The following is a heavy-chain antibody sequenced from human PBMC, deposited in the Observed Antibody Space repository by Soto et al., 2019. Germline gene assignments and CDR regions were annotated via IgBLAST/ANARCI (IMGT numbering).Heavy chain of an antibody. Sequence: KPSETLSLTCAVYGGSFSGYYWSWIRQPPGKGLEWIGEINHSGSTNYNPSLKSRVTISVDTSKNQFSLKLSSVTAADTAVYYCARGTDYYDSSGYGYYFDYWGQGTLVTVSS. CDR1: GGSFSGYY. V-gene: IGHV4-34*01. CDR2: INHSGST. J-gene: IGHJ4*02. D-gene: IGHD3-22*01. CDR3: ARGTDYYDSSGYGYYFDY.